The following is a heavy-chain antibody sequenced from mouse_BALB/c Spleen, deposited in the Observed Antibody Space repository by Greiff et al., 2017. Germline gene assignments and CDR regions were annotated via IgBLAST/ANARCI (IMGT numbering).Heavy chain of an antibody. V-gene: IGHV1S137*01. Sequence: QVQLQQSGAELVRPGVSVKISCKGSGYTFTDYAMHWVKQSHAKSLEWIGVISTYYGDASYNQKFKGKATMTVDKSSSTAYMELARLTSEDSAIYYCARLGDYRAWFAYWGQGTLVTVSA. D-gene: IGHD2-4*01. CDR3: ARLGDYRAWFAY. CDR1: GYTFTDYA. J-gene: IGHJ3*01. CDR2: ISTYYGDA.